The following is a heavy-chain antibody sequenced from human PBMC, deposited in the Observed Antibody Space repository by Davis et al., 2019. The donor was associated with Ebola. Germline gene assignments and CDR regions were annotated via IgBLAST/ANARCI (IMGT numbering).Heavy chain of an antibody. CDR2: IISSSNYL. CDR1: GFTFSSNS. CDR3: VRDPALVVTGGGWFFGL. V-gene: IGHV3-21*01. D-gene: IGHD2-21*02. J-gene: IGHJ2*01. Sequence: GGSLRLSCEASGFTFSSNSMNWVRQAPGKGLEWVSFIISSSNYLFYADSVKGRFTVSRDNAKNSLYLPMTSLRAEDTAVYYCVRDPALVVTGGGWFFGLWGRGTLVTVSS.